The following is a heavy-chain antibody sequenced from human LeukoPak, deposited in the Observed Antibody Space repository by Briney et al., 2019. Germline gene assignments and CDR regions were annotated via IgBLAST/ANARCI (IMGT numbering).Heavy chain of an antibody. J-gene: IGHJ2*01. D-gene: IGHD5-24*01. CDR1: GGTFSSYA. CDR2: IIPIFGTA. CDR3: ARRDGYNPSWHFDL. Sequence: SVKVSCKASGGTFSSYAISWVRQAPGQGLEWMGGIIPIFGTANYAQKFQGRVTITTDESTSTAYMELSSLRSEDTAVYYCARRDGYNPSWHFDLWGRGTLVTVSS. V-gene: IGHV1-69*05.